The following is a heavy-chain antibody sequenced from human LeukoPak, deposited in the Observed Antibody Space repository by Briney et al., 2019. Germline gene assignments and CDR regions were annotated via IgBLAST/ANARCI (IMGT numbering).Heavy chain of an antibody. J-gene: IGHJ4*02. CDR3: ARKAARSTGSDY. D-gene: IGHD6-6*01. CDR1: GYTFTGYY. CDR2: INPNSGGT. V-gene: IGHV1-2*06. Sequence: GASVKVSCKASGYTFTGYYMHWVRQAPGQGLEWMGRINPNSGGTNYAQKFQGRVTMTRDTSISTAYTELSRLRSDDTAVYYCARKAARSTGSDYWGQGTLVTVSS.